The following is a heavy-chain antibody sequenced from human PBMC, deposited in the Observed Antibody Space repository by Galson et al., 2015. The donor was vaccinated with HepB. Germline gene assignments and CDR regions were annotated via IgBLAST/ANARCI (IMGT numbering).Heavy chain of an antibody. V-gene: IGHV3-23*01. J-gene: IGHJ3*02. CDR3: AKDMGTGGSWRLHDAFDI. CDR2: TTSSGLTT. CDR1: GFTFNTYA. Sequence: SLRLSCAASGFTFNTYAMSWVRQAPGKGPQWVSFTTSSGLTTLYADSVKGRFTISRVNSKNTLYLQMDSLRAEDTAVYYCAKDMGTGGSWRLHDAFDIWGPGTRVTVSS. D-gene: IGHD2-15*01.